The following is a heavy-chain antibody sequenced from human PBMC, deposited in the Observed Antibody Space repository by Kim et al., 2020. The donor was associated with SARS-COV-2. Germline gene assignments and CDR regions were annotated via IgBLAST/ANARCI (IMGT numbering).Heavy chain of an antibody. V-gene: IGHV3-30*15. D-gene: IGHD2-2*01. J-gene: IGHJ4*02. CDR3: ARDAAYLPSTSFDS. Sequence: YADSVKGRFTVARENSKGTLYLQMSSVRAEDTAVYYCARDAAYLPSTSFDSWGQGTLVTVSS.